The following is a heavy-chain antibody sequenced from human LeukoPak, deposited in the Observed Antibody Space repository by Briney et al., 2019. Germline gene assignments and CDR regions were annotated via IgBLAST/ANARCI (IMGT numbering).Heavy chain of an antibody. CDR1: GFTSSSYA. J-gene: IGHJ6*02. CDR2: ISGSGGST. CDR3: AKEGYSSSFSYGPPFYYYYYGMDV. V-gene: IGHV3-23*01. Sequence: GGSLRLSCAASGFTSSSYAMSWVRQAPGKGLEWVSAISGSGGSTYYADSVKGRFTISRDNSKNTLYLQMNSLRAEDTAVYYCAKEGYSSSFSYGPPFYYYYYGMDVWGQGTTVTVSS. D-gene: IGHD6-13*01.